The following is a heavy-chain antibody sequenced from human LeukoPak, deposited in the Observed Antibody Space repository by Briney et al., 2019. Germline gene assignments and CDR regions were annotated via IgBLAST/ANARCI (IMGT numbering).Heavy chain of an antibody. D-gene: IGHD6-13*01. CDR1: GYTFTGYY. CDR3: ARGPFSSYYTSRWYLLDY. Sequence: GASVKVSCKASGYTFTGYYMHWVRQAPGQGLEWMGWINPNSGGTFYAQKFQGRVTVTRDTSTGTAYMDLSRLTSDDTAVYYCARGPFSSYYTSRWYLLDYWGQGTLVTVSS. CDR2: INPNSGGT. V-gene: IGHV1-2*02. J-gene: IGHJ4*02.